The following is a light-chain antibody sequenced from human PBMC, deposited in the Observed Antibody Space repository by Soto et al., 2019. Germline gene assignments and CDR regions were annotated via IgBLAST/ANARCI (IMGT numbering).Light chain of an antibody. CDR1: SSDVGSYNL. CDR3: CSYAGSSTFV. CDR2: EVS. V-gene: IGLV2-23*02. Sequence: QSALTQPASVSGSPGQSITISCTGTSSDVGSYNLVSWYQQHPGKAPKLMIYEVSKRPSGVSNRFSCSKSGNTASLTISGLQAEDEAEYYCCSYAGSSTFVFGSGTKLTVL. J-gene: IGLJ1*01.